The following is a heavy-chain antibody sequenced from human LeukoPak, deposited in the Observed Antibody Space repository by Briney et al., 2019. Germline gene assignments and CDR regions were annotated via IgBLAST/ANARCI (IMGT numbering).Heavy chain of an antibody. CDR2: ISGSGGST. Sequence: GGSLRLPCTASGFTFSDYAMSWVRQAPGKGPEWVSGISGSGGSTYYADSVKGRFTISRDNSKNTLYLQMNSLRAEDTAVYYCAKDSSSWYGYNCFDPWGQGTLVTVSS. J-gene: IGHJ5*02. CDR3: AKDSSSWYGYNCFDP. D-gene: IGHD6-13*01. V-gene: IGHV3-23*01. CDR1: GFTFSDYA.